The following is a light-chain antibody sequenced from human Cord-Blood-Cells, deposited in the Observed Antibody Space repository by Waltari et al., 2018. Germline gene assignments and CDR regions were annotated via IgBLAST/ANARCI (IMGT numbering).Light chain of an antibody. V-gene: IGLV2-8*01. J-gene: IGLJ2*01. CDR2: EVS. CDR1: SSDVGGYNY. CDR3: SSYAGSNNVV. Sequence: QSALTQPPSASGSPGQSVTISCTGTSSDVGGYNYVSWYQQHPGKAPKLMISEVSKRPSGAPDRFSGSKSGNTASLTVSGLQAEDEADYYCSSYAGSNNVVFGGGTKLTVL.